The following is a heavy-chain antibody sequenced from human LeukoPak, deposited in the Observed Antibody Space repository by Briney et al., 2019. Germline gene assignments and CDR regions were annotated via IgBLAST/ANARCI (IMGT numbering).Heavy chain of an antibody. J-gene: IGHJ6*02. D-gene: IGHD5-12*01. Sequence: SETLSLTCAVYGGSFSGYYWSWIRQPPGKGLEWIGEINHSGSTNYNPSLKSRVTISVDTSNNQFSLKLSSVTAADTAVYYCARGNSGYDPSRLDVWGQGTTVTVSS. CDR3: ARGNSGYDPSRLDV. CDR2: INHSGST. V-gene: IGHV4-34*01. CDR1: GGSFSGYY.